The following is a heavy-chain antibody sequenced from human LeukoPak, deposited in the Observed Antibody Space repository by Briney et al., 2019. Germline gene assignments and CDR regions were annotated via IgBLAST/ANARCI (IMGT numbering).Heavy chain of an antibody. CDR3: ARDVSAARGHFDY. D-gene: IGHD6-6*01. CDR1: GFTFSNYA. V-gene: IGHV3-21*01. J-gene: IGHJ4*02. CDR2: LSSRSRYI. Sequence: GGSLRLSCAASGFTFSNYAMTWVRQAPGKGLEWVSSLSSRSRYIYYADSLKGRFTISRDNAKNSLYLQMNSLRAEDTAVYYCARDVSAARGHFDYWGQGTLVTVSS.